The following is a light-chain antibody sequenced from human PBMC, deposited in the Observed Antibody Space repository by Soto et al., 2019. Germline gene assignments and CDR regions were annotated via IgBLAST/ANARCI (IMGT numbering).Light chain of an antibody. CDR3: QQYDYLPLS. J-gene: IGKJ4*01. CDR1: QDISHF. Sequence: DIQMTQSPSSLSASVGDRVTITCQASQDISHFLNWYQQKPGKAPTLLIYDASSLETGVPSRFSGSGSGTDFTFTITSLQPEDIATYYCQQYDYLPLSFGRGTKVEI. V-gene: IGKV1-33*01. CDR2: DAS.